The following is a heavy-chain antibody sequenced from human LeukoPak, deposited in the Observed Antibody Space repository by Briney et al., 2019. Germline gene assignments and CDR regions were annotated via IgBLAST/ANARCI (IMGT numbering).Heavy chain of an antibody. CDR3: ANGLHPLYYYYGLAV. CDR2: INSAKGET. D-gene: IGHD3-10*01. CDR1: GDGFANYG. J-gene: IGHJ6*02. Sequence: ASAKVSCKASGDGFANYGFSWVRQAPGQGLEWMGWINSAKGETKYAQRLQDRVTMTADTSTKTAYMELRSLTSDDTAIYYCANGLHPLYYYYGLAVWGQGTTVTVSS. V-gene: IGHV1-18*01.